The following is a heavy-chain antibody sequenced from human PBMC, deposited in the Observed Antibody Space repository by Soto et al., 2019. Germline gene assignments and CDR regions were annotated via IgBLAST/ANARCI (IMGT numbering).Heavy chain of an antibody. J-gene: IGHJ3*02. Sequence: QVQLQESGPGLVKPSGTLSLTCAVSGGSISSRNWWSWVRQPPGKGLEWIGEIYHSGSTNYNPSLKSRVTISVDKSKNQFSLKLSSVTAADTAVYYCARDHVVPAANLAFDIWGQGTMVTVSS. CDR2: IYHSGST. CDR3: ARDHVVPAANLAFDI. V-gene: IGHV4-4*02. D-gene: IGHD2-2*01. CDR1: GGSISSRNW.